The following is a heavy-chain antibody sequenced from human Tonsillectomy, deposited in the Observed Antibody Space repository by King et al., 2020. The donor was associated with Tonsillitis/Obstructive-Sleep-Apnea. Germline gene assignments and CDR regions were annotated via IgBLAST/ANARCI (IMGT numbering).Heavy chain of an antibody. V-gene: IGHV3-48*02. Sequence: VQLVESGGGLVQPGGSLRLSCAASGFTFSSYSMNWVRQAPGKGLEWVSYISSSSITIYYADSVKGRFTMSRDNAKKSLYLQMNSRRDEDTAVYYCARGGSMVRGVIIGDAFDIWGQGTMVTVSS. CDR2: ISSSSITI. CDR3: ARGGSMVRGVIIGDAFDI. CDR1: GFTFSSYS. D-gene: IGHD3-10*01. J-gene: IGHJ3*02.